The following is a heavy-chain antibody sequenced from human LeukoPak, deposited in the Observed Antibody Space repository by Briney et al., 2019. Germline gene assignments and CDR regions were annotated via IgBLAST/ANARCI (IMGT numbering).Heavy chain of an antibody. D-gene: IGHD3-10*01. CDR1: GFTFSSYA. J-gene: IGHJ4*02. CDR2: ISGSGGST. CDR3: AKDYMSGYYYGSGREPIDY. Sequence: GGSLRLSCAASGFTFSSYAMSWVRQAPGKGLEWVSAISGSGGSTYYADSVKGRFTISRDNSKDTLYLQMNSLRAEDTAVYYCAKDYMSGYYYGSGREPIDYWGQGTLVTVSS. V-gene: IGHV3-23*01.